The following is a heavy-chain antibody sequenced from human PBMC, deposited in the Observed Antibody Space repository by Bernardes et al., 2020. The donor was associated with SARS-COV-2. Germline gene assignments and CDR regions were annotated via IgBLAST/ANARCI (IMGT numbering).Heavy chain of an antibody. CDR2: IYYSGST. Sequence: LSLTCTVSGGSISSYYWSWIRQPPGKGLEWIGYIYYSGSTNYNPSLKSRVTISVDTSKNQFSLKLSSVTAADTAVYYCARGGDYGDYVSYYYYYGMDVWGQGTTVTVSS. V-gene: IGHV4-59*01. CDR1: GGSISSYY. D-gene: IGHD4-17*01. CDR3: ARGGDYGDYVSYYYYYGMDV. J-gene: IGHJ6*02.